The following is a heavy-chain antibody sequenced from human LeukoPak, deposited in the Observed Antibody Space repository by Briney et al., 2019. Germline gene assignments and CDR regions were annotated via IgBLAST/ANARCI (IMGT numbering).Heavy chain of an antibody. J-gene: IGHJ5*02. Sequence: GGSLRLSCAASGFTFSSYAMNWVRQVPGKGLEWVSAISGSGASTYYADSVKGRFSISRDNSKNTLYLQMNSLRVEDTAVYYCAKDSRGGSAILLAPGGQETLVPVSS. V-gene: IGHV3-23*01. CDR2: ISGSGAST. D-gene: IGHD2-2*02. CDR1: GFTFSSYA. CDR3: AKDSRGGSAILLAP.